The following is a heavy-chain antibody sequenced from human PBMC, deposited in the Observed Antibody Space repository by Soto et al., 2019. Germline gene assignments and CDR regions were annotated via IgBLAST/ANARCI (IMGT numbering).Heavy chain of an antibody. Sequence: VGSLRLSCAASGFTFSNAWMSWVRQAPGKGLEWVGRIKSKTDGGTTDYAAPVKGRFTISRDDSKNTLYLQMNSLKTEDTAVYYCTTADDGYYYDSSGYPSYYFDYWGQGTLVTVSS. CDR2: IKSKTDGGTT. CDR1: GFTFSNAW. D-gene: IGHD3-22*01. V-gene: IGHV3-15*01. CDR3: TTADDGYYYDSSGYPSYYFDY. J-gene: IGHJ4*02.